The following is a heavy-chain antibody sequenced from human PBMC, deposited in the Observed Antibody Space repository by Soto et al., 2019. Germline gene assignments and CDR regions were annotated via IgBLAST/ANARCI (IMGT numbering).Heavy chain of an antibody. Sequence: EVPLVESGGGLVKPGESLRVSCAASGFTFSYYSLHWVRQAPGKGLEWVSSISGSSTYIYYADRVKGRFTISRDNAKNSLYLRMDSLRAEATAVYYCARGDGTGLYNSGWSPRYWGQGTLVTVSS. J-gene: IGHJ4*02. V-gene: IGHV3-21*04. CDR2: ISGSSTYI. CDR3: ARGDGTGLYNSGWSPRY. D-gene: IGHD6-19*01. CDR1: GFTFSYYS.